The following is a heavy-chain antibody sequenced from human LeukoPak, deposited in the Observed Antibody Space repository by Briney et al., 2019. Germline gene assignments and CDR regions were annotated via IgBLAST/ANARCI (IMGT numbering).Heavy chain of an antibody. V-gene: IGHV1-18*01. D-gene: IGHD2-2*02. CDR2: NSAYKGNT. CDR1: GYTFTSYG. J-gene: IGHJ4*02. Sequence: VASVKVSCKASGYTFTSYGISWVRQAPGQGLEWMGWNSAYKGNTNYAQKLQGRVTMTTDTSTSTAYMELRSLRSDDTAVYYCARGPRQYQLLYPYYFDYWGQGTLVTVSS. CDR3: ARGPRQYQLLYPYYFDY.